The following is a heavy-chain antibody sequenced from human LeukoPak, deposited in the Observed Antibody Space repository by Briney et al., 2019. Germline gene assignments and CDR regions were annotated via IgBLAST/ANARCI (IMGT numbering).Heavy chain of an antibody. CDR2: IIPIFGTA. V-gene: IGHV1-69*05. J-gene: IGHJ4*02. D-gene: IGHD5-18*01. CDR3: VVDTAMVTGGY. Sequence: SVKVSCKASGGTFSSYAISWVRQAPGQGLEWVGGIIPIFGTANYAQKFQGRVTITTDESTSTAYMELSSLRSEDTAVYYCVVDTAMVTGGYWGQGTLVTVSS. CDR1: GGTFSSYA.